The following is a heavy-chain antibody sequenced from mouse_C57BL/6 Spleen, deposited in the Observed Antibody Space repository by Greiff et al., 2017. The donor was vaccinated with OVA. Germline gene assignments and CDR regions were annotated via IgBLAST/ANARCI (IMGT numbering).Heavy chain of an antibody. J-gene: IGHJ3*01. D-gene: IGHD3-2*02. CDR3: ARSTAQVAWFAY. CDR1: GYTFTSYW. CDR2: IDPNRGGT. V-gene: IGHV1-72*01. Sequence: QQSCKASGYTFTSYWMHWVKQRPGRGLEWIGRIDPNRGGTKYNEKFKSKATLTVDKPSSTAYMQLSGLTSEDSAVYYCARSTAQVAWFAYWGQGTLVTVSA.